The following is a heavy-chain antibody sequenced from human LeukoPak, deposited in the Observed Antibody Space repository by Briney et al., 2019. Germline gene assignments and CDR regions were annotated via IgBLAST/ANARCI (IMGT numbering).Heavy chain of an antibody. CDR3: ARDGSGSYNLDY. D-gene: IGHD3-10*01. CDR2: ISYDGSNK. J-gene: IGHJ4*02. CDR1: GFTFSSYG. Sequence: PGGSLRLSCAASGFTFSSYGMFWVRQAPGKGLEWVAVISYDGSNKYYADSVKGRFTISRDNSKNTLYLQMNSLRAEDTAVYYCARDGSGSYNLDYWGQGTLVTVSS. V-gene: IGHV3-30*03.